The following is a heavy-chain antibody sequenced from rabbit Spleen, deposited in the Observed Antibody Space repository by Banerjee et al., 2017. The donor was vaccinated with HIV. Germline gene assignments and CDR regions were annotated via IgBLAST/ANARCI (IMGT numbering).Heavy chain of an antibody. D-gene: IGHD1-1*01. V-gene: IGHV1S45*01. CDR2: TAGGRSTFT. CDR1: GFSFSSGYD. Sequence: QEQLVESGGGLVQPEGSLTLTCTASGFSFSSGYDMCWVRQAPGKGLEWIACTAGGRSTFTYYASWAKGRFTISKASSTTVTLQMTSLTAADTATYFCARDTATSFSTYGMDLWGPGTLVTVS. CDR3: ARDTATSFSTYGMDL. J-gene: IGHJ6*01.